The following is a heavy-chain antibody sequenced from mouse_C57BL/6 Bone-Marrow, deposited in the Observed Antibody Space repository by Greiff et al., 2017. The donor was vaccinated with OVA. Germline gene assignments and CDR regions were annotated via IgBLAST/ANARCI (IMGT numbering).Heavy chain of an antibody. CDR2: INYDGSST. Sequence: EVKVVESEGGLVQPGSSMKLSCTASGFTFSDYYMAWVRQVPEKGLEWVANINYDGSSTYYLDSLKSRFIISRDNAKNILYLQMSSLKSEDTATYYCARDRELNYFDYWGQGTTLTVSS. V-gene: IGHV5-16*01. CDR1: GFTFSDYY. CDR3: ARDRELNYFDY. D-gene: IGHD1-3*01. J-gene: IGHJ2*01.